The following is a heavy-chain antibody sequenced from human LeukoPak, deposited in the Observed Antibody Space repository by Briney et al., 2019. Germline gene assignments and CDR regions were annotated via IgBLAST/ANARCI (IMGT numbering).Heavy chain of an antibody. V-gene: IGHV3-23*01. CDR1: GLTFSSYA. CDR3: AKGIVPARSHYYYGMDV. CDR2: IRASGGST. Sequence: PGRSLRLAWVADGLTFSSYAMSWVRQVPGKWLEWVSAIRASGGSTYYADSVKGRFSISRDNSKNTLYLQMNSLRAEDTGVYYCAKGIVPARSHYYYGMDVWGQGTTVTVSS. J-gene: IGHJ6*02. D-gene: IGHD2-2*01.